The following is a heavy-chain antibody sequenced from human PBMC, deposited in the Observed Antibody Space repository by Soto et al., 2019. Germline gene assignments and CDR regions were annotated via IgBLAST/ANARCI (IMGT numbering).Heavy chain of an antibody. D-gene: IGHD5-12*01. CDR3: ARYSSWVRGSWFDP. J-gene: IGHJ5*02. Sequence: XETRSLTCTVSGCSISSSSYYWGWIRQPPGKGLEWIGSIYYSGSTYYNPSLKSRVTISVDTSKNQFSLKLSSVTAAGTAVYYCARYSSWVRGSWFDPWGQGALVTVSS. CDR2: IYYSGST. V-gene: IGHV4-39*01. CDR1: GCSISSSSYY.